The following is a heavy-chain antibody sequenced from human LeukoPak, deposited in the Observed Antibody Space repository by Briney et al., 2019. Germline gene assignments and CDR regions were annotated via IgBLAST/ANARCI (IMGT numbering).Heavy chain of an antibody. Sequence: GGSLRLSCAASGFTFSSYGIHWVRQAPGKGLEWVAVISYDGSNKYYADSVKGRFTISRDNSKNTLYLQMNSLRAEDTAVYYCMSGFSYGMDVWGKGTTVTVSS. CDR2: ISYDGSNK. CDR3: MSGFSYGMDV. D-gene: IGHD3-10*01. V-gene: IGHV3-30*03. CDR1: GFTFSSYG. J-gene: IGHJ6*04.